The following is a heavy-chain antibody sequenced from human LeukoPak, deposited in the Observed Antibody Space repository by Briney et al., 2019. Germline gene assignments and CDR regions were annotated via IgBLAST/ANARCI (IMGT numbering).Heavy chain of an antibody. CDR1: GGTFSGYY. CDR2: INHSGST. Sequence: SSETLSLTCAVYGGTFSGYYWSWIRQPPGKGLEWIGEINHSGSTNYNPSLKGRVTISVDTSKNQFSLKLSSVTAADTAVYYCARGLQWLVKYYFDYWGQGTLVTVSS. CDR3: ARGLQWLVKYYFDY. V-gene: IGHV4-34*01. J-gene: IGHJ4*02. D-gene: IGHD6-19*01.